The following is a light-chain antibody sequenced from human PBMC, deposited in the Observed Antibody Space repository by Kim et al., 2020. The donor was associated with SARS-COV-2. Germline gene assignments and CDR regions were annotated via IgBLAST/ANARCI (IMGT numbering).Light chain of an antibody. CDR1: SLRSYY. CDR3: NSRDSNDNVV. CDR2: GKN. Sequence: VALGQTVRITCQGDSLRSYYASWYQQKPGQAPIVVIYGKNHRPSGIPDRFSGSSSENTASLTITGTQAGDEAYYYCNSRDSNDNVVFGGGTKLTVL. J-gene: IGLJ2*01. V-gene: IGLV3-19*01.